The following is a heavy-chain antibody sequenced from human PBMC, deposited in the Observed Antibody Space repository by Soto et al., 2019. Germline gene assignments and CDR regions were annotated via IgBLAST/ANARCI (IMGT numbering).Heavy chain of an antibody. V-gene: IGHV3-74*03. J-gene: IGHJ4*02. CDR3: ARGRSLWFRDY. CDR2: INADGSIT. CDR1: GFTFSSYW. Sequence: EVQLVESGGGLVQPGESLRLSCAASGFTFSSYWMHWVRQAPGKGLVWVSRINADGSITTYADSVKGRFTISRDNAKDTLYLQMNSLRAEDTAVYYWARGRSLWFRDYWGQGTLVTVSS. D-gene: IGHD3-10*01.